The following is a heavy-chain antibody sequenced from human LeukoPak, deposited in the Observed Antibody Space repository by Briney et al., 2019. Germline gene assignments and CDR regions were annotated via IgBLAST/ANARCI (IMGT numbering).Heavy chain of an antibody. CDR1: GDTVSSNSAA. D-gene: IGHD6-19*01. J-gene: IGHJ4*02. CDR3: ARSAGWLDY. CDR2: TYYRSKWYN. Sequence: SQTLSLTCAISGDTVSSNSAAWNWIRRSPSRGLEWLGRTYYRSKWYNEYTVSVKSRITIKPDTSKNEFSLQLTSVTPEDTAVYFCARSAGWLDYWGQGTLVTVSS. V-gene: IGHV6-1*01.